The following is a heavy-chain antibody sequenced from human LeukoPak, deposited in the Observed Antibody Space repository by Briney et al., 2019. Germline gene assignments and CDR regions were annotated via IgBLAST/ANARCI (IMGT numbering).Heavy chain of an antibody. D-gene: IGHD2-15*01. CDR3: ARDVVGDLVGAFDI. CDR2: FSGSSSFK. Sequence: SGGSLRLSCAASGFIFSSYSMNWVRQAPGKGLEWVSSFSGSSSFKFYAESLKGRFTISRDSAKNSLYLQMNSLRAEDTAVYYCARDVVGDLVGAFDIWGQGTMVTVSS. J-gene: IGHJ3*02. CDR1: GFIFSSYS. V-gene: IGHV3-21*01.